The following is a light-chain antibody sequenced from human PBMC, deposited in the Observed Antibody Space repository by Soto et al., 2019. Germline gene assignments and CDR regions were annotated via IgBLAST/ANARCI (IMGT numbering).Light chain of an antibody. CDR2: GNN. J-gene: IGLJ2*01. Sequence: QSVLTQPTSVSGAPGQTVTSSCTGSSSNIGSGYDVHWYQQLPGTAPKLLIYGNNNRPSGVPDRFSGSKSGTSASLAISGLQAEDEADYYCQSYDSTLSTSEVVFGGGTKVTVL. CDR1: SSNIGSGYD. V-gene: IGLV1-40*01. CDR3: QSYDSTLSTSEVV.